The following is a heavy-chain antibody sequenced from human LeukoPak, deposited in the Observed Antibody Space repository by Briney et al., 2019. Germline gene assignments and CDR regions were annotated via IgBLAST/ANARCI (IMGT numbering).Heavy chain of an antibody. CDR1: GFTFSSYA. D-gene: IGHD4-17*01. J-gene: IGHJ4*02. CDR3: ARALLTDPLLTTVTGY. V-gene: IGHV3-30-3*01. CDR2: ISYDGSNK. Sequence: GGSLRLSCAASGFTFSSYAMHWVRQAPGKGLEWVAVISYDGSNKYYADSVKGRFTISRDNSKNTLYLQMNSLRAEDTAVYHCARALLTDPLLTTVTGYWGQGTLVTVSS.